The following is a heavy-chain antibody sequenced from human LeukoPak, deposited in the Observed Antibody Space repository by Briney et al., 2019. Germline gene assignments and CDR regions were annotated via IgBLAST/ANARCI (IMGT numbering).Heavy chain of an antibody. CDR2: ICGSGGST. V-gene: IGHV3-23*01. Sequence: GGSLRLSCAASGFTFSSHAMSWVRQAPGKGLEWVSAICGSGGSTYYADSVKGRFTISRDNSKNTLYLQMNSLRAEDTAVYYCAKDLRTRYCSSTSCNWFDPWGQGTLVTVSS. J-gene: IGHJ5*02. CDR1: GFTFSSHA. D-gene: IGHD2-2*01. CDR3: AKDLRTRYCSSTSCNWFDP.